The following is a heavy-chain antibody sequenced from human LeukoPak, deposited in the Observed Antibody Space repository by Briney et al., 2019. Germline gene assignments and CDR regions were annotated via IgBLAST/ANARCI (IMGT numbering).Heavy chain of an antibody. CDR3: ANGNRCTSPNCLGYYYFYMDV. CDR2: FSGRGGTT. Sequence: GGSMRLSCAASGFTFSSYAMNWVRQAPGRGLEWVSGFSGRGGTTYYTDSVKGRLTISRDNSKNTLYLQMNSLRAEDTAVYYCANGNRCTSPNCLGYYYFYMDVWGKGTTVTVSS. V-gene: IGHV3-23*01. D-gene: IGHD2-8*01. CDR1: GFTFSSYA. J-gene: IGHJ6*03.